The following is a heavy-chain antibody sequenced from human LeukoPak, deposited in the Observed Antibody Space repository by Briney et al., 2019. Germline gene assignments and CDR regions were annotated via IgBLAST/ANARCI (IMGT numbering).Heavy chain of an antibody. CDR3: ARDRSSSWYSSYYYGMDV. Sequence: GGSVKVSCKVSGYTLTELSMHWVRQAPGKGREWMGGFDPEDGETIYAQKFQGRVTMTEDTSTDTAYMELRSLRSDDTAVYYCARDRSSSWYSSYYYGMDVWGQGTTVTVSS. CDR2: FDPEDGET. CDR1: GYTLTELS. V-gene: IGHV1-24*01. J-gene: IGHJ6*02. D-gene: IGHD6-13*01.